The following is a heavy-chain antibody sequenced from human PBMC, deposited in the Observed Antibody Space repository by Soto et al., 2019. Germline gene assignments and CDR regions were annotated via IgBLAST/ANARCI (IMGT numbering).Heavy chain of an antibody. CDR1: GYTFTSYD. J-gene: IGHJ5*02. CDR2: MNPNSGNT. D-gene: IGHD2-2*01. CDR3: AREGYCSSTSCQNWFDP. Sequence: ASVKVSCKASGYTFTSYDINWVRQATGQGLEWMGWMNPNSGNTGYAQKFQGRVTMTRNTSKSTAYMELSSLRSEDTAVYYCAREGYCSSTSCQNWFDPWGQGTLVTVSS. V-gene: IGHV1-8*01.